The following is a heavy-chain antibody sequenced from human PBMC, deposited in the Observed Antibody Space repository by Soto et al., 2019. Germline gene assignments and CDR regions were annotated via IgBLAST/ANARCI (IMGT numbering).Heavy chain of an antibody. Sequence: SGPTLVNPTQTLTLTCSFSGFSLTTRPVGVGWIRQSPGKALEWLAFAYWDDDNRYSPSLRSRLTVTKDTSKNQVVLTMTNMDPVDTATYYCAHSRITGDWNGGYFLYWCQGTLVT. D-gene: IGHD2-21*02. V-gene: IGHV2-5*02. CDR1: GFSLTTRPVG. CDR3: AHSRITGDWNGGYFLY. CDR2: AYWDDDN. J-gene: IGHJ4*02.